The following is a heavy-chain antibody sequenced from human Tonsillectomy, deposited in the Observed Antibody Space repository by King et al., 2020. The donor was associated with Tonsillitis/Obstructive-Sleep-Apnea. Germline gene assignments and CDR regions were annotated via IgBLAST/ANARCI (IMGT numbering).Heavy chain of an antibody. Sequence: QLQESGPGLVKPSETLSLTCTVSGGSISSSSYYWGWIRQPPGKGLEWIGSIYYSGSTYYNPSLKSRVTISVDTSKNQFSLKLSSVTAADTAVYYCARRVRSYGYSDYWGQGTLVTVSS. CDR2: IYYSGST. V-gene: IGHV4-39*01. J-gene: IGHJ4*02. CDR3: ARRVRSYGYSDY. D-gene: IGHD5-18*01. CDR1: GGSISSSSYY.